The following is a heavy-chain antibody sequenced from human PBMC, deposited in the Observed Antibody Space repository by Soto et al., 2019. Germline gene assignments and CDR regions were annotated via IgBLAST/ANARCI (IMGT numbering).Heavy chain of an antibody. D-gene: IGHD1-26*01. CDR3: TREGASLGDAFDI. V-gene: IGHV3-49*04. CDR1: GFTFGDYA. J-gene: IGHJ3*02. CDR2: ISSKAYGGTT. Sequence: GGSLRLSCTASGFTFGDYAMSWVRQAPGKGLEWVGFISSKAYGGTTEYAASVKGRFTISRDDSKSIAYLQMNSLKTEDTAVYYCTREGASLGDAFDIWGQGTMVTVSS.